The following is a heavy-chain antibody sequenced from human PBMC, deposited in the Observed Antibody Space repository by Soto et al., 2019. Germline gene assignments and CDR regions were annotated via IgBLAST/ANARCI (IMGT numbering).Heavy chain of an antibody. CDR1: GGTFSSYA. V-gene: IGHV1-69*01. J-gene: IGHJ6*02. CDR3: ARADEQLVDYYYYGMDV. CDR2: IIPIFGTA. D-gene: IGHD6-6*01. Sequence: QVQLVQSGAEVKKPGSPVKVSCKASGGTFSSYAISWVRQAPGQGLEWMGGIIPIFGTANYAQKFQGRVTITADESTSTAYMELSSLRSEDTAVYYCARADEQLVDYYYYGMDVWGQGTTVTVSS.